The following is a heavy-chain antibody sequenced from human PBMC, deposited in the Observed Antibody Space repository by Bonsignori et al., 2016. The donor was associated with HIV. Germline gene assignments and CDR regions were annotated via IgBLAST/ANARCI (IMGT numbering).Heavy chain of an antibody. V-gene: IGHV3-30*14. Sequence: QVQLVESGGGVVQPGRSLRLSCVASGFTFKNHAMNWVRQSPGKGLEWVAVFSYDGNSKYYADSVQGRFTISRDNSKNTLYLQMNNLRAEDTAIYYCARDQGGYFSPFDLWGQGILVTVSS. CDR3: ARDQGGYFSPFDL. J-gene: IGHJ4*02. CDR1: GFTFKNHA. CDR2: FSYDGNSK. D-gene: IGHD3-22*01.